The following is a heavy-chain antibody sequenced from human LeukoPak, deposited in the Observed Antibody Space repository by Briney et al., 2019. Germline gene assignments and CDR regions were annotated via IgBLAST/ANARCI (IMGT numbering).Heavy chain of an antibody. CDR2: TYYRSKWYN. CDR3: ARAALWFGDLDYYYYKDV. CDR1: GDSVSRNSAT. D-gene: IGHD3-10*01. V-gene: IGHV6-1*01. J-gene: IGHJ6*03. Sequence: SQTLSLTCAISGDSVSRNSATWNWIRQSPARGLEWLGRTYYRSKWYNDYAVSVKSRITINPDTSKNQFSLQLNSVAPEDTAVYYCARAALWFGDLDYYYYKDVWGKGTTVTVAS.